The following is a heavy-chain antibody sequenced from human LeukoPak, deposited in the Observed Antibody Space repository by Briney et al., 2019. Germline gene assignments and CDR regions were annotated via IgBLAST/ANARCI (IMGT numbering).Heavy chain of an antibody. V-gene: IGHV1-18*01. D-gene: IGHD1-1*01. CDR1: GYTFTTYN. CDR3: AREGGPTGGAQDY. Sequence: ASVKVSCKASGYTFTTYNINGVRQAPGQGLEWMGWISGYNGNTNYAQKLQGRVTMTTDTSTSTAYVELRSLKSDDTAVYYCAREGGPTGGAQDYWGQGTLVTVSS. CDR2: ISGYNGNT. J-gene: IGHJ4*02.